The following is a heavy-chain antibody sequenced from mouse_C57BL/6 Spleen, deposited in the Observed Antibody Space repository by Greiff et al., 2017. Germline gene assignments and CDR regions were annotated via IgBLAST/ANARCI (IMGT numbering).Heavy chain of an antibody. J-gene: IGHJ1*03. CDR3: ARTIVTTGYWYFDV. Sequence: EVQLVESGPELVKPGASVKIPCKASGYTFTDYNMDWVKQSHGKSLEWIGDINPNNGGTIYNQKFKGKATLTVDKSSSTAYMELRSLTSEDTAVYYCARTIVTTGYWYFDVWGTGTTVTVSS. D-gene: IGHD2-12*01. V-gene: IGHV1-18*01. CDR2: INPNNGGT. CDR1: GYTFTDYN.